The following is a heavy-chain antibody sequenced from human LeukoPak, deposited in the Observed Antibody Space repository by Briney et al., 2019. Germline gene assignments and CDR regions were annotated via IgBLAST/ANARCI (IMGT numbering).Heavy chain of an antibody. CDR3: TRTPKSAGDYYDT. J-gene: IGHJ3*02. D-gene: IGHD3-10*01. CDR2: IRSKDFGATT. CDR1: GFIFGDYT. Sequence: GSLRLSCTASGFIFGDYTMNWVHQAPGKGLEWVSFIRSKDFGATTAYAASVKGRFTISRDDSKSIAYLQMNSLKTDDTAVYYCTRTPKSAGDYYDTWGQGTMVTVSS. V-gene: IGHV3-49*04.